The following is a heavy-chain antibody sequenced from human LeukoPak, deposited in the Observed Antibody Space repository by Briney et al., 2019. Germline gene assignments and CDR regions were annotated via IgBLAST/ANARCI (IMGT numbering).Heavy chain of an antibody. V-gene: IGHV3-21*01. Sequence: PGGSLRLSCAASGFTFSSYSMNWVRQAPGKGLEWVSSISSCSSYIYYADSVKGRFTISRDNAKNSLYLQMNSLRAEDTAVYYCARSQWLGDWFDPWGQGTLVTVSS. D-gene: IGHD6-19*01. CDR3: ARSQWLGDWFDP. J-gene: IGHJ5*02. CDR1: GFTFSSYS. CDR2: ISSCSSYI.